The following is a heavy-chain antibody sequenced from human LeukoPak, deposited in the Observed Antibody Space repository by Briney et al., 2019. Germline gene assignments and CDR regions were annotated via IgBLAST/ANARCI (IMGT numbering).Heavy chain of an antibody. CDR3: ARDSLRGYFDY. CDR1: GGTFSSYA. Sequence: SVKVSCKASGGTFSSYAISWVRQAPGQGLEWMGGIIPIFGTANYAQKFQGRVTITADKSTSTAYMELRSLRSDDTAVYYCARDSLRGYFDYWGQGTLVTVSS. D-gene: IGHD3-16*01. V-gene: IGHV1-69*06. CDR2: IIPIFGTA. J-gene: IGHJ4*02.